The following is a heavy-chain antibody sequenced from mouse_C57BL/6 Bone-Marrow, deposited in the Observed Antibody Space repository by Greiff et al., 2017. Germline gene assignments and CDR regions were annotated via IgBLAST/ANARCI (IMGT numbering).Heavy chain of an antibody. Sequence: QVQLQQPGAELVKPGASVKLSCKASCYTFTSYWMHWVKQRPGQGLEWIGMIHPNSGSTNYNEKFKSKATLTVDKSSSTAYMQLSSLTSEDSAVFYCARSIPYYYGSSYGRFAYWGQGTLVTVSA. CDR2: IHPNSGST. J-gene: IGHJ3*01. CDR1: CYTFTSYW. V-gene: IGHV1-64*01. D-gene: IGHD1-1*01. CDR3: ARSIPYYYGSSYGRFAY.